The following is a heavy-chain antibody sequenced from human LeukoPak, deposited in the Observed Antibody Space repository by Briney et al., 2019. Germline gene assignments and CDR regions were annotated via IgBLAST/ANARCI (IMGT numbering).Heavy chain of an antibody. CDR2: ISFSGAST. V-gene: IGHV3-64D*06. Sequence: PGGSLRLSCSASGFTFSNCAVHWVRQAPGEGLEYVSSISFSGASTYYADSVKGRFTISRDNSKNTLYLQMSSLRTEDTAVYYCVKGGHYSSDYCDHWGQGTLVTVSS. J-gene: IGHJ4*02. CDR1: GFTFSNCA. D-gene: IGHD6-19*01. CDR3: VKGGHYSSDYCDH.